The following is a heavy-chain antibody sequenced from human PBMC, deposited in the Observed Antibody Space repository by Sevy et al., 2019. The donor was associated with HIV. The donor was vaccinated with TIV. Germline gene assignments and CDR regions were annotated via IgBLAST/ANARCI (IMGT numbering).Heavy chain of an antibody. Sequence: ASVKVSCKASGYTFTSYDINWVRQATGQGLEWMGWMNPNSGNTGYAQKFQGRVTMTRNTSISTAYMELSSLRSEDTAVYYCVRVEVGATNWFDPWGQGTLVTVSS. J-gene: IGHJ5*02. CDR2: MNPNSGNT. V-gene: IGHV1-8*01. D-gene: IGHD1-26*01. CDR3: VRVEVGATNWFDP. CDR1: GYTFTSYD.